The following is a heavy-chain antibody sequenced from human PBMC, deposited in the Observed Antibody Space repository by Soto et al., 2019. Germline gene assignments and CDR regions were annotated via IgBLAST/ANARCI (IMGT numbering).Heavy chain of an antibody. CDR3: ARAIHDYGDYKNASDI. V-gene: IGHV1-3*01. D-gene: IGHD4-17*01. Sequence: ASVKVSCKASGYTFTSYAMHWVRQAPGQRLEWMGWINAGNGNTKYSQKFQGRVTITRDTSASTAYMELSSLRSEDTAVYYCARAIHDYGDYKNASDIWGQGTMVTDSS. J-gene: IGHJ3*02. CDR1: GYTFTSYA. CDR2: INAGNGNT.